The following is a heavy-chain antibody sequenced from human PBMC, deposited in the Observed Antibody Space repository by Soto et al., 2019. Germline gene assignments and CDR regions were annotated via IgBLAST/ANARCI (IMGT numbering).Heavy chain of an antibody. V-gene: IGHV1-2*04. CDR2: INPNSGGT. Sequence: GASVNVSCKASGYTFTGYYMHWVRQAPGQGLEWMGWINPNSGGTNYAQKFQGWVTMTRDTSISTAYMELSRLRSDDTAVYYCARVVGLGSPVLYYWGQGTLVTVSS. J-gene: IGHJ4*02. D-gene: IGHD2-15*01. CDR1: GYTFTGYY. CDR3: ARVVGLGSPVLYY.